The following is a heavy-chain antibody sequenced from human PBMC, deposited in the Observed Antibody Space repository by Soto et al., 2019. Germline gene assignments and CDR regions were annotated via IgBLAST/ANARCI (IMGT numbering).Heavy chain of an antibody. CDR2: IYHSGCS. Sequence: QVQLQESGPGLVKPSQTLSLTCAVSGDSISSTNWWTWVRQPPGKGLEWIGEIYHSGCSNYNPSLRGRVTISVDKSKNQFSLRLSSVTAADTAVYYCARVPGIVGATNFDCWGQGTLVTVSS. J-gene: IGHJ4*02. CDR3: ARVPGIVGATNFDC. V-gene: IGHV4-4*02. CDR1: GDSISSTNW. D-gene: IGHD1-26*01.